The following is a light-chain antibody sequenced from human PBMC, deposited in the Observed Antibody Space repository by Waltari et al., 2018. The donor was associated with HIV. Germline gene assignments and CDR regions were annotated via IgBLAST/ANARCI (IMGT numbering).Light chain of an antibody. J-gene: IGLJ2*01. CDR2: NTN. Sequence: QTVVTQEPSFSVSPGGTATLTSGLSFGSGSTTSSPNWYQHTPGQAPRTLIYNTNTRSSGVPDRFAGSILGNKAALNITGAQADDECDYYCVLYMGSGISVFGGGTKLTVL. CDR1: FGSGSTTSS. V-gene: IGLV8-61*01. CDR3: VLYMGSGISV.